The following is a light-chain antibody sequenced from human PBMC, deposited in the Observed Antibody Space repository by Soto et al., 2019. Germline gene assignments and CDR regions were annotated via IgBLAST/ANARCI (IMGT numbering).Light chain of an antibody. CDR1: QSISSY. V-gene: IGKV1-39*01. J-gene: IGKJ2*01. CDR2: AAS. Sequence: DLQMTQSPSSLSASEGDRVTITCRASQSISSYLNWYQQKQGKAPKLLIYAASSLQRGVPSRFTGSGSGTDFTLTISSLQPEDSATYFCQQSYTTLYTFGQGTKLEIK. CDR3: QQSYTTLYT.